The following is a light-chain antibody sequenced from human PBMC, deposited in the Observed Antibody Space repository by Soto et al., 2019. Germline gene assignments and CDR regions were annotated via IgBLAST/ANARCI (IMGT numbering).Light chain of an antibody. CDR2: AAS. J-gene: IGKJ1*01. CDR1: ASMSDC. V-gene: IGKV1-5*01. Sequence: DIQMSQSPFILSASEGDREPITCRASASMSDCLAWYQQKPGKAPKLLIYAASSLQSGVPSRFSGSGSGTEFTLTISSLQPDDIATYYCQQCHRYLPFGQGTKVAIK. CDR3: QQCHRYLP.